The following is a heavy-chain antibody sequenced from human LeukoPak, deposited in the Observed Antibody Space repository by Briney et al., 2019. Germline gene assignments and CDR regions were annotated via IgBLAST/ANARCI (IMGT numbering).Heavy chain of an antibody. D-gene: IGHD3-10*01. CDR2: IRYDGSNK. Sequence: GGSLRLSCAASGFTFSSYGMHWVRQAPGKGLEWVAFIRYDGSNKYYADSVKGRFTISRDNSKNTLYLQMNSLRAEDTALYYCVKDTGGSGIYWKAFDYWGQGTRVTVSS. V-gene: IGHV3-30*02. CDR1: GFTFSSYG. CDR3: VKDTGGSGIYWKAFDY. J-gene: IGHJ4*02.